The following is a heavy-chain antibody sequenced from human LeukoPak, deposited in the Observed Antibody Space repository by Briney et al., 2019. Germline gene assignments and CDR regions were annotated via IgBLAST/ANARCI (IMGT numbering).Heavy chain of an antibody. J-gene: IGHJ4*02. Sequence: GRSLRLSCAASGFTFSTYAMRWVRRAPGKGLEWVAVISYDATNKYYADSLEGRFTISRDNSRNTLYLQMNSLRTEDTAVYHCARDGGSHWGQGTLVTVSS. CDR1: GFTFSTYA. CDR2: ISYDATNK. V-gene: IGHV3-30*04. D-gene: IGHD3-16*01. CDR3: ARDGGSH.